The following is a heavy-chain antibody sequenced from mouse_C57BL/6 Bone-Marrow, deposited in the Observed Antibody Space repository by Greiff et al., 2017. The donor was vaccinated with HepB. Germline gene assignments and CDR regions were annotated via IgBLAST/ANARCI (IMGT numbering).Heavy chain of an antibody. CDR1: GFNIKDYY. V-gene: IGHV14-2*01. J-gene: IGHJ4*01. D-gene: IGHD1-1*01. CDR2: IDPEDGET. CDR3: AYYYGSSLPYAMDY. Sequence: VQLKESGAELVKPWASVKLSCTASGFNIKDYYMHWVKQRTEQGLEWIGRIDPEDGETKYAPKFQGKATITADTSSNTAYLQLSSLTSEDTAVYYCAYYYGSSLPYAMDYWGQGTSVTVSS.